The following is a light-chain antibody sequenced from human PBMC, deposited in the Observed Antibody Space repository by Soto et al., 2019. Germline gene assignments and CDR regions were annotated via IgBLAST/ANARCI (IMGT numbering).Light chain of an antibody. CDR1: SSNIGRNT. V-gene: IGLV1-44*01. J-gene: IGLJ2*01. Sequence: QSVLTQSHSASETPGQRVTISCSGSSSNIGRNTVSWYQQLPGTAPKLLIYSDDRRPSGVPDRFSGSKSGTSASLAISTLQSEDEADYYCAAWDDRLNGVVFGGGTKVTVL. CDR3: AAWDDRLNGVV. CDR2: SDD.